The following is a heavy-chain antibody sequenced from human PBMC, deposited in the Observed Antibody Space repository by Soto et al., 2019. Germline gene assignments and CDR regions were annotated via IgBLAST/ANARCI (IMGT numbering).Heavy chain of an antibody. D-gene: IGHD2-15*01. CDR1: GGSISSGGYY. J-gene: IGHJ5*02. Sequence: QVQLQESGPGLVKPSQTLSLTCTVSGGSISSGGYYWSWIRQHPGKGLEWIGYIYYSGSTYYNPSLKSRVTRSVDKYKNQVSLKLSSVTAADTAVYYCARVRYCSGGSCYPRFDPWGQGTLVTVSS. CDR2: IYYSGST. CDR3: ARVRYCSGGSCYPRFDP. V-gene: IGHV4-31*03.